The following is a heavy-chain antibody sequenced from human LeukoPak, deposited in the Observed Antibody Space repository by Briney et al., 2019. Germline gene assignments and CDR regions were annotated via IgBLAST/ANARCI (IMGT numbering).Heavy chain of an antibody. J-gene: IGHJ4*02. V-gene: IGHV3-48*01. Sequence: GGSLRLSCAASEFIFSSYSMNWVRQAPGKGVEWVSYITNSGNSKSYADSVKGRFTISRDNTKTSLYLQMNGLRAEDTAVYYCARTRSSGYLTFVYWGQGILVTVSS. D-gene: IGHD3-22*01. CDR1: EFIFSSYS. CDR2: ITNSGNSK. CDR3: ARTRSSGYLTFVY.